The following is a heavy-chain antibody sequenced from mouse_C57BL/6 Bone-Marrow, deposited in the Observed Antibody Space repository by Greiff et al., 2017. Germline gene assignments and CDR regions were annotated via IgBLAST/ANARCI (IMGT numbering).Heavy chain of an antibody. D-gene: IGHD2-4*01. V-gene: IGHV4-1*01. CDR3: ARWDYDYAFYFDY. CDR2: INPDSSTI. J-gene: IGHJ2*01. CDR1: GIDFSRYW. Sequence: EVKLMESGGGLVQPGGSLKLSCAASGIDFSRYWMSWVRRAPGQGLEWIGEINPDSSTINYAPSLKDKFIISRDNAKNTLYLQMSKVRSEDTALYYCARWDYDYAFYFDYWGQGTTLTVSS.